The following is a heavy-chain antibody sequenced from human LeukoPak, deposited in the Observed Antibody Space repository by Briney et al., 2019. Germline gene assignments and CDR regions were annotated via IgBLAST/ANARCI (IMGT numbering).Heavy chain of an antibody. V-gene: IGHV3-11*01. CDR2: ISSSGSTI. D-gene: IGHD6-19*01. J-gene: IGHJ2*01. CDR3: AKDIADYSSGWYWYFDL. Sequence: GGSLRLSCAASGFTFSDYYMSWIRQAPGKGLEWVSYISSSGSTIYYADSVKGRFTISRDNAKNSLYLQMNSLRAEDTALYYCAKDIADYSSGWYWYFDLWGRGTLVTVSS. CDR1: GFTFSDYY.